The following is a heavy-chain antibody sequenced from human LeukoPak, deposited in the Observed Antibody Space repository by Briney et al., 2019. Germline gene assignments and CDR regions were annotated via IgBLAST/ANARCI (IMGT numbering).Heavy chain of an antibody. J-gene: IGHJ6*02. D-gene: IGHD5-18*01. CDR2: INHSGST. Sequence: SETLSLTCSVSGGSTTSGGYYWSWVRQPPGKGLEWIGEINHSGSTNYNPSLKSRVTISVDTSKNQFSLKLSSVTAADTAVYYCARYGYGPIPLYGMDVWGQGTTVTVSS. V-gene: IGHV4-34*01. CDR3: ARYGYGPIPLYGMDV. CDR1: GGSTTSGGYY.